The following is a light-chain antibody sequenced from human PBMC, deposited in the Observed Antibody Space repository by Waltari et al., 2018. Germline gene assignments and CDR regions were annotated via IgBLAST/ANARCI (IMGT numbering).Light chain of an antibody. J-gene: IGKJ4*01. CDR3: QQRRDWPLT. Sequence: EIVLTQSPAILSLSPGERASLSCRASHSVTNYLAWYQQKPGQAPRLLIYDTSNRATGIPARFSGSGFGTDFTLTISSLEPEDFAVYYCQQRRDWPLTFGGGTKVEIK. CDR2: DTS. V-gene: IGKV3-11*01. CDR1: HSVTNY.